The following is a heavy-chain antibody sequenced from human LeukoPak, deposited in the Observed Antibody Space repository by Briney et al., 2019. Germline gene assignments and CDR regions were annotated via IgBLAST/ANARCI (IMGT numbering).Heavy chain of an antibody. D-gene: IGHD6-13*01. CDR2: IYYSGST. CDR3: AREGQQQLSYNWFDP. J-gene: IGHJ5*02. Sequence: SSETLSLTCTVSGGSISSGDYYWSWIRQPPGKGLEWIGYIYYSGSTYYNPSLKSRVTISVDTSKNQFSLKLSSVTAADTAVYYCAREGQQQLSYNWFDPWGQGTLVTASS. CDR1: GGSISSGDYY. V-gene: IGHV4-30-4*01.